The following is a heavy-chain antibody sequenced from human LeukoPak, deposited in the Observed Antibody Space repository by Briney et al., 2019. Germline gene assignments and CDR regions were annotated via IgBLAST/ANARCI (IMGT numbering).Heavy chain of an antibody. J-gene: IGHJ6*03. V-gene: IGHV4-31*03. CDR1: GDSIDSGVYY. CDR3: ARMAYYHFYMVV. Sequence: PSQTLSLTCTVSGDSIDSGVYYWGWIRQHPGQDLEWIGYVYYSGSTYYHPSLKSRVIISVDTSKNQFSLNLSSVTAADTAVYYCARMAYYHFYMVVWGKGTTVTVSS. D-gene: IGHD5-24*01. CDR2: VYYSGST.